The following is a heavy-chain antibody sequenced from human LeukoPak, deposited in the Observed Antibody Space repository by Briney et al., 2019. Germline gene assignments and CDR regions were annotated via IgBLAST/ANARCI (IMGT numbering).Heavy chain of an antibody. CDR2: ISGSGGST. V-gene: IGHV3-23*01. Sequence: GGSLRLSCAASGFTFSSYAMSWVRQAPGKGLEWVSAISGSGGSTYYADSAKGRFTISRDNSKNTLYLQMNSLRAEDTAVYYCAKSYSSGWSSRGYFDYWGQGTLVTVSS. D-gene: IGHD6-19*01. CDR3: AKSYSSGWSSRGYFDY. J-gene: IGHJ4*02. CDR1: GFTFSSYA.